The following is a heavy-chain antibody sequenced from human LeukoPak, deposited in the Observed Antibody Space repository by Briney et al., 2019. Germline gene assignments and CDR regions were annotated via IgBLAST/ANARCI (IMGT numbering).Heavy chain of an antibody. CDR2: ISYDGSNK. CDR3: AKDYHSSMEVMGIPSDWFDP. D-gene: IGHD4-23*01. V-gene: IGHV3-30*18. CDR1: GFTFSSYG. J-gene: IGHJ5*02. Sequence: PGGSLRLSCAASGFTFSSYGMHWVRQAPGKGLEWVAVISYDGSNKYCADSVKGRFTISRDNSKNTLYLQMNSLRAEDTAAYYCAKDYHSSMEVMGIPSDWFDPWGQGTLVTVSS.